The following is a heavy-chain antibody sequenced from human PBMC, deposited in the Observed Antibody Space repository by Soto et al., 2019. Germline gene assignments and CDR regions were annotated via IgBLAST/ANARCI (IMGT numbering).Heavy chain of an antibody. Sequence: APRKRPGWMGGIIPFFGRKNYAQKFQGRVTITADESTSTAYMELSSLRSEDTAVYYCARGVGYYDRHANYYRAFDIPGQGTMGTVSS. CDR3: ARGVGYYDRHANYYRAFDI. J-gene: IGHJ3*02. V-gene: IGHV1-69*01. CDR2: IIPFFGRK. D-gene: IGHD3-22*01.